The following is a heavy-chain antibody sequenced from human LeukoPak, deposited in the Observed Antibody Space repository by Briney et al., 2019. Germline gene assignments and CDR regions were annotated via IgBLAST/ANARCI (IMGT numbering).Heavy chain of an antibody. D-gene: IGHD1-1*01. V-gene: IGHV3-11*06. CDR2: NSKSGNDT. CDR3: ARVGATGTADY. J-gene: IGHJ4*02. CDR1: GFTFSDYY. Sequence: GGSLILSCAAFGFTFSDYYMSWIRQAPGKGLEGVSYNSKSGNDTDFADSVKGRFTISRDNAKNSLYLQMNSLRAEDTAVYYCARVGATGTADYWGQGTLVTVSS.